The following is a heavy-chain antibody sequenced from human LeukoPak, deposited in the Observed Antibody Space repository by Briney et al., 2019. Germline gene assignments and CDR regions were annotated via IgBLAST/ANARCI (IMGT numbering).Heavy chain of an antibody. D-gene: IGHD2-15*01. CDR3: ARDGPICSGGSCYSNHFDY. Sequence: PSETLSLTCTVSGGSISSSSYYWGWIRQPPGTGLEWIGRIYYSGSTYYNPSLKSRFTISVDTSKNQFSLKLSSVTAADTAVYYCARDGPICSGGSCYSNHFDYWGQGTLVTVSS. V-gene: IGHV4-39*07. J-gene: IGHJ4*02. CDR2: IYYSGST. CDR1: GGSISSSSYY.